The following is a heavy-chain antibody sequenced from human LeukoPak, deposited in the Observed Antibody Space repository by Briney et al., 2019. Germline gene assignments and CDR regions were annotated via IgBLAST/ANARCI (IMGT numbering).Heavy chain of an antibody. CDR1: GCSISSSSYY. Sequence: SETLSLTCTVSGCSISSSSYYWGWIRQPPGKGLEWIGSIYYSGSTYYNPSLKSRVTISVDTSKNQFSLKPSSVTAADTAVYYCARHEVVVVPAAMDYWGQGTLVTVSS. D-gene: IGHD2-2*01. J-gene: IGHJ4*02. V-gene: IGHV4-39*01. CDR2: IYYSGST. CDR3: ARHEVVVVPAAMDY.